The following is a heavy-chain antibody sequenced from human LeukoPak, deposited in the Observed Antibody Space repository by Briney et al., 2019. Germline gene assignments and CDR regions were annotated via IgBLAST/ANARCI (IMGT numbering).Heavy chain of an antibody. CDR2: IYYSGST. V-gene: IGHV4-59*12. D-gene: IGHD6-13*01. CDR1: GGSISSYY. CDR3: ARDQGERQQLYDY. J-gene: IGHJ4*02. Sequence: SETLSLTCTVSGGSISSYYWSWIRQPPGKGLEWIGYIYYSGSTNYNPSLKSRVTISVDTSKNQFSLKLSSVTAADTAVYYCARDQGERQQLYDYWGQGTLVTVSS.